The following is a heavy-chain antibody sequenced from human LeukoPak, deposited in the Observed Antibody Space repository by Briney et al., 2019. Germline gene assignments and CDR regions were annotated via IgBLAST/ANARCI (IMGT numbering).Heavy chain of an antibody. CDR2: ISGSDGST. D-gene: IGHD1-14*01. J-gene: IGHJ6*02. Sequence: GGSLRLSCAASGFTLSSYAMSWVRQAPGKGLEWVSAISGSDGSTYYAGSVKGRFTISRDNSKNTLYLQMNSLRAEDTAVYYCAKGTGNYYYGMDVWGQGTTVTVSS. V-gene: IGHV3-23*01. CDR1: GFTLSSYA. CDR3: AKGTGNYYYGMDV.